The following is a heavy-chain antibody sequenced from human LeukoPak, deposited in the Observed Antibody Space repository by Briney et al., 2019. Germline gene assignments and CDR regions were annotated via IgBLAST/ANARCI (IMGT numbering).Heavy chain of an antibody. Sequence: GGALRLSCSASGFTFSSYAMHWVRPAPGEGLEYVSAISSNGGSTYYADSVKGRFTISRDNSKNTLYLQMSSLRAEDTAVYYCVKDADTYYYDSSGPYWGQGTLVTASS. J-gene: IGHJ4*02. CDR1: GFTFSSYA. D-gene: IGHD3-22*01. CDR2: ISSNGGST. V-gene: IGHV3-64D*09. CDR3: VKDADTYYYDSSGPY.